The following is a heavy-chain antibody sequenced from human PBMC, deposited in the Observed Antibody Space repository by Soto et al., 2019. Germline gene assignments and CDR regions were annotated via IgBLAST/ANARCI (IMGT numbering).Heavy chain of an antibody. CDR2: INHSGST. CDR1: GGSFSGYY. CDR3: ARLGATGGRWFDP. D-gene: IGHD1-26*01. J-gene: IGHJ5*02. Sequence: SETLSLTCAVYGGSFSGYYWSWIRQPPGKGLEWIGEINHSGSTNYNPSLKSRVTISVDTSKNQFSLKLSSVTAADTAVYYCARLGATGGRWFDPGGQETLVTVPS. V-gene: IGHV4-34*01.